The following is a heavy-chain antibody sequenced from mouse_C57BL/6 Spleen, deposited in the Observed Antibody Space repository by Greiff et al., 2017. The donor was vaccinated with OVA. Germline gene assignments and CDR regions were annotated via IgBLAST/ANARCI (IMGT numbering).Heavy chain of an antibody. CDR2: IYPGSGNT. V-gene: IGHV1-66*01. J-gene: IGHJ3*01. D-gene: IGHD2-3*01. Sequence: VQLQQSGPELVKPGASVKISCKASGYSFTSYYIHWVKQRPGQGLEWIGWIYPGSGNTNYNEKFKGKATLTADTSSSTAYMQLSSLTSEDSAVYYCVGEGLYDLGAGLAYWGQGTLVTVSA. CDR3: VGEGLYDLGAGLAY. CDR1: GYSFTSYY.